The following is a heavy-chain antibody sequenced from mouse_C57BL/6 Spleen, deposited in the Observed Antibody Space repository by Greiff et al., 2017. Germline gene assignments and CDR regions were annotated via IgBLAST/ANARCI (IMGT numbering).Heavy chain of an antibody. Sequence: VQLQQPGAELVKPGASVKLSCKASGYTFTSYWMHWVKQRPGQGLEWIGMIHPNSGSTNYNEKFKSKATLTVDKSSSTAYMQLSSLTSEDSAVYYCARGYDYPYAMDYWGQGTSVTVSS. D-gene: IGHD2-4*01. CDR3: ARGYDYPYAMDY. J-gene: IGHJ4*01. V-gene: IGHV1-64*01. CDR2: IHPNSGST. CDR1: GYTFTSYW.